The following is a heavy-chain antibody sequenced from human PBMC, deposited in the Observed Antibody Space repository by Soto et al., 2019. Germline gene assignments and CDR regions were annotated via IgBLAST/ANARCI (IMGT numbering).Heavy chain of an antibody. CDR1: GFTFTSSA. Sequence: SVKVSCKASGFTFTSSAVQWVRQARGQRLEWIGWIVVGSGNTNYAQKFQERVTITRDMSTSTAYMELSSLRSEDTAVYYCAAPLFYGSGGYSDYWGQGTLVTVSS. J-gene: IGHJ4*02. CDR2: IVVGSGNT. V-gene: IGHV1-58*01. CDR3: AAPLFYGSGGYSDY. D-gene: IGHD3-10*01.